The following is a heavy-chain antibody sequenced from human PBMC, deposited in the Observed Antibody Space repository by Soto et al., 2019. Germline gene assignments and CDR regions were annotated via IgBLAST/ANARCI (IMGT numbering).Heavy chain of an antibody. CDR2: ISSSGSTI. D-gene: IGHD3-10*01. CDR1: GFTFSSYE. V-gene: IGHV3-48*03. J-gene: IGHJ6*02. CDR3: ARDLVLLWFGESTRPVPGGLYYYGMDV. Sequence: EVQLVESGGGLVQPGGSLRLSCAASGFTFSSYEMNWVRQAPGKGLEWVSYISSSGSTIYYADSVKGRFTISRDNAKNSLYLQMNSLRAEDTAVYYCARDLVLLWFGESTRPVPGGLYYYGMDVWGQGTTVTVSS.